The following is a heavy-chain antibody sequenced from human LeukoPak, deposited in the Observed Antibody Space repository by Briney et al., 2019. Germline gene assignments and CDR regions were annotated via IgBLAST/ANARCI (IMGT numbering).Heavy chain of an antibody. CDR2: INHSGST. CDR1: GGSFSGYY. J-gene: IGHJ4*02. V-gene: IGHV4-34*01. CDR3: ARSRAAAGKDY. D-gene: IGHD6-13*01. Sequence: SETLSLTCAVYGGSFSGYYWSWIRQPPGKGLEWIGEINHSGSTNYNPSLKSRVTISVDTSKNQFSLKLSSVTPADTAVYYCARSRAAAGKDYWGQGTLVTVSS.